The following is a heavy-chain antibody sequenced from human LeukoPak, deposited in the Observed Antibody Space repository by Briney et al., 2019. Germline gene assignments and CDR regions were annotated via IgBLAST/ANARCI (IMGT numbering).Heavy chain of an antibody. CDR1: GFSLTTSPLG. J-gene: IGHJ4*02. Sequence: SGPTLLKPTPTLTLTCSFSGFSLTTSPLGVGWIRQPPGKALEWLAVIYWDDDKRYNPSLKTRLTVTTATSKNQVVLIMTTMDPVDTATYYCAHRRSGYDWNHGDFDYWGQGTLVTVSS. CDR3: AHRRSGYDWNHGDFDY. V-gene: IGHV2-5*02. D-gene: IGHD1-20*01. CDR2: IYWDDDK.